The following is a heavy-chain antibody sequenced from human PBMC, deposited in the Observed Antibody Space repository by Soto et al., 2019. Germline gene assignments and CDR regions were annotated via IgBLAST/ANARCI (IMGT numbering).Heavy chain of an antibody. CDR3: ARSKGCSGCKENYYYYGMDV. Sequence: QVQLVQSGAEVKKPGASVKVSCKASGYTFTSYGISWVRQAPGQGLEWMGWISAYNGNTNYAQKLQGRVTMTTDTSTRTAYMELRSLRSDDTAVYYCARSKGCSGCKENYYYYGMDVWGQGTTVTVSS. J-gene: IGHJ6*02. CDR2: ISAYNGNT. D-gene: IGHD2-15*01. V-gene: IGHV1-18*01. CDR1: GYTFTSYG.